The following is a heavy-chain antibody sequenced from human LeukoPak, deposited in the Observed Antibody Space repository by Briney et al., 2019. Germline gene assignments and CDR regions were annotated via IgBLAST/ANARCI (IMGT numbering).Heavy chain of an antibody. J-gene: IGHJ5*02. D-gene: IGHD2-2*01. V-gene: IGHV5-51*01. CDR2: IYPGDSDT. CDR1: GYSFTSYW. CDR3: ARRPYSSYCTSTRCYRWFDP. Sequence: GESLKISCKGSGYSFTSYWIGWVRQMPGKGLELMGIIYPGDSDTKYSPSFQGQVTISADKSISTAYLQWSSLKASDTAMYYCARRPYSSYCTSTRCYRWFDPWGQGTLVTVSS.